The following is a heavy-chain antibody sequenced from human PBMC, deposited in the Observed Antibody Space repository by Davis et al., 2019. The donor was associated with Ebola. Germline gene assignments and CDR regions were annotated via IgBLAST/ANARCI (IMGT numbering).Heavy chain of an antibody. CDR3: ARVYWYDSSAYPYLDS. Sequence: PSETLSLTCTVSGGSISSGYYWGWIRQPPGKGLEWIGSIYHSGSTHYNPSLQSRVTISVDTSKNQFSLKLRSVTAADTAVYYCARVYWYDSSAYPYLDSWGQGTLVTVSS. J-gene: IGHJ4*02. CDR1: GGSISSGYY. CDR2: IYHSGST. D-gene: IGHD3-22*01. V-gene: IGHV4-38-2*02.